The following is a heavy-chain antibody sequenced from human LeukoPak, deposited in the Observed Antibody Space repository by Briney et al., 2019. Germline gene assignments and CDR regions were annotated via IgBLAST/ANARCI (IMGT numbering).Heavy chain of an antibody. CDR1: GFTFGDSF. J-gene: IGHJ3*02. CDR2: IGTKSNIYAT. D-gene: IGHD6-25*01. CDR3: TRLAAFNAFDI. V-gene: IGHV3-73*01. Sequence: GGSLRLSCATSGFTFGDSFMNWVRQASGKGLEWLGRIGTKSNIYATDYAASLKGRFTISRDDSKNTAYLQMNSLKAEDTAVYYCTRLAAFNAFDIWGQGTKVTVSS.